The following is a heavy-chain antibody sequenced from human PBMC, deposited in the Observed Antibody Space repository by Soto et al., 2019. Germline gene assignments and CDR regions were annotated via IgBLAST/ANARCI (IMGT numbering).Heavy chain of an antibody. Sequence: PSETLSLTCAVYNGSFSGYYWTWIRQPPGKGLEWIGEINHSGSTNYNPSLKSRVTISVDTSKNQFSLKLSSVTAADTAVYYCAREAYYDSSLIDHWGQGTLVTVSS. CDR1: NGSFSGYY. CDR3: AREAYYDSSLIDH. V-gene: IGHV4-34*01. D-gene: IGHD3-22*01. CDR2: INHSGST. J-gene: IGHJ4*02.